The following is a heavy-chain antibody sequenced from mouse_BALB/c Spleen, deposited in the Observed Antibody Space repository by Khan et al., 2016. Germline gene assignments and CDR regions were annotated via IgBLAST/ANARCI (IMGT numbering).Heavy chain of an antibody. J-gene: IGHJ3*01. V-gene: IGHV9-1*02. CDR1: AYTFTNYG. Sequence: QIQLVQSGPELKKPGETVKISCKASAYTFTNYGMNWVKQAPGKGLKWMGWINTYTGEPTFADDFKGRFAFSLETSASTAYLQINNLKNEDMATYFCARFYDNYYGFAYWGQGTLVTVSA. D-gene: IGHD2-3*01. CDR2: INTYTGEP. CDR3: ARFYDNYYGFAY.